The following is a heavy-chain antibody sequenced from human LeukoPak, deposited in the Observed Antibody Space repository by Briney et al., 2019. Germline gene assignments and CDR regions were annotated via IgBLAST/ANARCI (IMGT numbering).Heavy chain of an antibody. J-gene: IGHJ6*02. D-gene: IGHD6-13*01. Sequence: PSETLSLTCAVYGGSFSGYYWSWIRQPPGKGLEWIGEINHSGSTNYNPSLKSRVTISVDTSKNQFSLKLSSVTAADTAAYYCARVRRYSSSWYYYYYGMDVWGQGTTVTVSS. CDR3: ARVRRYSSSWYYYYYGMDV. V-gene: IGHV4-34*01. CDR1: GGSFSGYY. CDR2: INHSGST.